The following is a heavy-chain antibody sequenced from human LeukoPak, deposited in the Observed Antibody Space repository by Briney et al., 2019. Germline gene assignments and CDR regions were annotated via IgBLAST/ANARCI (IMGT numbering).Heavy chain of an antibody. D-gene: IGHD3-22*01. CDR3: AKDISGGSGYSQSLQY. CDR2: IWYDGSNK. J-gene: IGHJ1*01. CDR1: GFTFSSYA. V-gene: IGHV3-33*06. Sequence: PGGSLRLSCAASGFTFSSYAMSWVRQAPGKGLERVAVIWYDGSNKSYGDSVKGRFTISRDNSKNTVYLQMNSLRAEDTAVYYCAKDISGGSGYSQSLQYWGQGTLVTVSS.